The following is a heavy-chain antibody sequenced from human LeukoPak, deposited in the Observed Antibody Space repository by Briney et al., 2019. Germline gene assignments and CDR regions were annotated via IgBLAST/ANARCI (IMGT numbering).Heavy chain of an antibody. CDR1: GGSISSSSYY. Sequence: PSETLSLTCTVSGGSISSSSYYWSWIRQPPGKGLEWIGEINHSGSTNYNPPLKSRVTISVDTSKNQFSLKLSSVTAADTAVYYCARSNRNYYGSGSYYMAPRFGYWGQGTLVTVSS. CDR2: INHSGST. V-gene: IGHV4-39*07. CDR3: ARSNRNYYGSGSYYMAPRFGY. D-gene: IGHD3-10*01. J-gene: IGHJ4*02.